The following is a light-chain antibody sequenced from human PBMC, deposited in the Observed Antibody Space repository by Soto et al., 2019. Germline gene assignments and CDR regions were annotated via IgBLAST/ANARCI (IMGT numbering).Light chain of an antibody. Sequence: QSVLTQPASVSGSPGQSITISCTGTSSDVGSYNLVSWYQQHPGKAPKLMIYDVSNRPSGVSSRFSGSKSDNTASLTIYGLQAEDEADYYCSSYTKNSPYVFGTGTKLTVL. CDR2: DVS. V-gene: IGLV2-14*02. CDR3: SSYTKNSPYV. J-gene: IGLJ1*01. CDR1: SSDVGSYNL.